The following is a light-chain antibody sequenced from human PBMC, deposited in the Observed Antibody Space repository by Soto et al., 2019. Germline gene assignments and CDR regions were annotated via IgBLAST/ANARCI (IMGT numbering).Light chain of an antibody. Sequence: QSVLTQPPSVSGAPGQRVTISCTGSSSHIGAGYDVHWYQQLPGTAPKLLTYSNINRPSGVPDRFSDSKSDTSASLAITGLQAEDDADYYCQSYDSSLTDVVFGGGTKLTVL. CDR1: SSHIGAGYD. J-gene: IGLJ2*01. CDR3: QSYDSSLTDVV. CDR2: SNI. V-gene: IGLV1-40*01.